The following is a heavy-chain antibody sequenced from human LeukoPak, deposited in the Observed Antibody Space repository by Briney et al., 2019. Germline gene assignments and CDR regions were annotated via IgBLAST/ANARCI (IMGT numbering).Heavy chain of an antibody. V-gene: IGHV3-23*01. J-gene: IGHJ4*02. D-gene: IGHD5-18*01. Sequence: GGSLRLSCAASGFTFSSYAMSWVRQAPGKGLEWVSAISGSGGSTHYVDSVKGRFTISRDNSKNTLYLQMNSLRAEDTAVYFCAKDGYSGYSYGQEVDYWGQGTLVTVSS. CDR1: GFTFSSYA. CDR2: ISGSGGST. CDR3: AKDGYSGYSYGQEVDY.